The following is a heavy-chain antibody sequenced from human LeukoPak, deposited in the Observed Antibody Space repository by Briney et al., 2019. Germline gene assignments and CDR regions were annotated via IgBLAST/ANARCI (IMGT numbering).Heavy chain of an antibody. V-gene: IGHV4-39*07. CDR1: GGALSSSSYY. Sequence: YPSGTPFPTRTVSGGALSSSSYYLGWVPPPPRKGLGWIGENDYTGSTNYNPSLKSRIKMSVDTSKNQFSVNLNSVTAADTAFYYCARRRIPATITGSKLSSRFDTWGQGTLVTVSS. J-gene: IGHJ1*01. CDR3: ARRRIPATITGSKLSSRFDT. CDR2: NDYTGST. D-gene: IGHD5-12*01.